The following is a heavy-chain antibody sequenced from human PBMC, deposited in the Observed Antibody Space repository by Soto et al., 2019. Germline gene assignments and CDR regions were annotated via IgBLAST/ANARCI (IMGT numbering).Heavy chain of an antibody. CDR3: ARPSRGYYIDL. V-gene: IGHV4-59*13. J-gene: IGHJ4*02. CDR2: IYYSGST. Sequence: SETLSLTCTVSGGSISSYYWSWIRHPPGKGQEWIGYIYYSGSTNYNPSLKSRVTISVDTSKNQFSLKLSSVTAADTAVCYCARPSRGYYIDLWGTGTLVTVSS. CDR1: GGSISSYY.